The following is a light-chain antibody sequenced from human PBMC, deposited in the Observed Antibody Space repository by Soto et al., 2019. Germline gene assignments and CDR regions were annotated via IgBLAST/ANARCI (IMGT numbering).Light chain of an antibody. CDR2: DAS. CDR1: QSVSSY. Sequence: EIVLTQSPATLSLSPWERATLSCRASQSVSSYLAWYQQKPGQAPTLLIYDASIRATGIPARFSGSGSGTDFTLTISSLEPEDFAVYYCQQRSNWPPLTFGRGTKVDIK. V-gene: IGKV3-11*01. CDR3: QQRSNWPPLT. J-gene: IGKJ4*01.